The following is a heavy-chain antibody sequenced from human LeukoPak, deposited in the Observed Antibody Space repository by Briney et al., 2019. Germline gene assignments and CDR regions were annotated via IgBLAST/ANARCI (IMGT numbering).Heavy chain of an antibody. CDR2: IIPIFGTA. CDR3: ARRDYGDYGSWLGFDP. D-gene: IGHD4-17*01. CDR1: GGTFSSYA. V-gene: IGHV1-69*13. Sequence: SVKVSCKASGGTFSSYAISWVRQAPGQGLEWMGGIIPIFGTANYARKFQGRVTITADESTSTAYMELSSLRSEDTAVYYCARRDYGDYGSWLGFDPWGQGTLVTVSS. J-gene: IGHJ5*02.